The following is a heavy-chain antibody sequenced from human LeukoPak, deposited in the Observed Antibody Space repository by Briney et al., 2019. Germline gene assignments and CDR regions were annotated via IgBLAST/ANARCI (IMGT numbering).Heavy chain of an antibody. V-gene: IGHV1-24*01. J-gene: IGHJ3*02. CDR3: ARASPYLIDAFDI. Sequence: ASVKVSCKVSGYTISEVSIHWVRQAPGKGLEWMGGLDPEDDKRFYAQKFQGRVTMTEDTSTDTAYMELSRLRSDDTAVYYCARASPYLIDAFDIWGQGTMVTVSS. CDR2: LDPEDDKR. CDR1: GYTISEVS.